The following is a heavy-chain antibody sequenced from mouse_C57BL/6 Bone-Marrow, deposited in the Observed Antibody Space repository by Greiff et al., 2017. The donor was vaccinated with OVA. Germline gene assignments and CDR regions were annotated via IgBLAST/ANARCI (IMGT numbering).Heavy chain of an antibody. J-gene: IGHJ3*01. CDR3: VRHGLYQQFFAY. CDR1: GFSFNTYA. Sequence: EVNLVESGGGLVQPKGSLKLSCAASGFSFNTYAMNWVRQAPGKGLEWVARIRSKSNNYATYYADSVKDRFTISRDDSESMLYLQMNNLKTEDTAMYHCVRHGLYQQFFAYWGQGTLVTVSA. V-gene: IGHV10-1*01. D-gene: IGHD2-12*01. CDR2: IRSKSNNYAT.